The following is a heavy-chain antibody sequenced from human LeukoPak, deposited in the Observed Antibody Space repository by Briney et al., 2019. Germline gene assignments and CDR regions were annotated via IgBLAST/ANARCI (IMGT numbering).Heavy chain of an antibody. CDR1: GGSISSSSYY. V-gene: IGHV4-39*01. J-gene: IGHJ4*02. Sequence: TSETLSLICTVSGGSISSSSYYWGWIRQPPGKGLEWIGSIYYSGSTYHNPSLKSPLTISVDTSKSQFSLKLTSVTAADTAVYYCARRGGGGYGYGFDYWGQGTLVTVSS. D-gene: IGHD5-12*01. CDR3: ARRGGGGYGYGFDY. CDR2: IYYSGST.